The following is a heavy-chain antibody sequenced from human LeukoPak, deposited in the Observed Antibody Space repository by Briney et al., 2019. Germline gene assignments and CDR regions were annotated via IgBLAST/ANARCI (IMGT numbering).Heavy chain of an antibody. V-gene: IGHV3-30-3*01. CDR1: RFAFSNYA. J-gene: IGHJ4*02. Sequence: GGSLRLSCAASRFAFSNYAMSWVRQAPGKGLEWVAVISYDGSNKYYADSVKGRFTISRDNSKNTLFLQMNSLRTEDTAVYFCARANWAGIEAPATDYWGQGTLVTVSS. D-gene: IGHD2-15*01. CDR3: ARANWAGIEAPATDY. CDR2: ISYDGSNK.